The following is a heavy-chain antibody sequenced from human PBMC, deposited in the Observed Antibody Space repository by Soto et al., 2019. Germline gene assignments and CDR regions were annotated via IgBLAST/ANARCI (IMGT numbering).Heavy chain of an antibody. CDR2: ISWDGYSI. V-gene: IGHV3-9*01. CDR3: ARSWSGSTSGRVDV. D-gene: IGHD3-3*01. J-gene: IGHJ6*02. CDR1: GFTFEVYV. Sequence: EVQLVESGGALVHPGRSLRLSCVGSGFTFEVYVLHWVRQVPGKGREWVSHISWDGYSIGYAGSVRGRFTISRDNANNSLFLQMNSLRAEDKALYYCARSWSGSTSGRVDVWGQGTTVTVSS.